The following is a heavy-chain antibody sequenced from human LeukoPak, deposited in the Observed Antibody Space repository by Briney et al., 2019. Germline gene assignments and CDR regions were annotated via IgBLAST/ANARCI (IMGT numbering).Heavy chain of an antibody. J-gene: IGHJ4*02. V-gene: IGHV4-4*07. CDR3: AARSWGYSAPDY. CDR2: IYTSGST. D-gene: IGHD2-15*01. CDR1: GGSISSYY. Sequence: PSETLSLTCTASGGSISSYYWSWIRQPAGKGLEWIGRIYTSGSTNYNPSLKSRVTMSVDTSKNQFSLKLTSVTAADTAVYFCAARSWGYSAPDYWGQGTLVTVSS.